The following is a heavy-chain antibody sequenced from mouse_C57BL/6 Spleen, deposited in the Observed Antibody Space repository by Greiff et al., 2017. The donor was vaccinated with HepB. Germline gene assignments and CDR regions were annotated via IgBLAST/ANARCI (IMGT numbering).Heavy chain of an antibody. CDR3: AREYYYGSSSMDY. CDR1: GFTFSSYA. Sequence: DVKLVESGGGLVKPGGSLKLSCAASGFTFSSYAMSWVRQTPEKRLEWVATISDGGSYTYYPDNVKGRFTISRDNAKNNLYLQMSHLKSEDTAMYYCAREYYYGSSSMDYWGQGTSVTVSS. D-gene: IGHD1-1*01. J-gene: IGHJ4*01. V-gene: IGHV5-4*01. CDR2: ISDGGSYT.